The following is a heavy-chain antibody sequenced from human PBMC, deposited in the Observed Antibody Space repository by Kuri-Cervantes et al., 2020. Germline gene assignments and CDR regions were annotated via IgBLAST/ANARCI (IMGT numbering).Heavy chain of an antibody. CDR1: GFTFSSYA. D-gene: IGHD3-10*01. CDR3: GTVRQGRDYYFDY. V-gene: IGHV3-23*01. J-gene: IGHJ4*02. Sequence: GGSLRLSCAASGFTFSSYAMSWVRQAPGKGLEWVSAISGSGGSTYYADSVKGRLTISRDNSKNMLYLQMNSVRAEDTAVYYCGTVRQGRDYYFDYWGQGILVTVSS. CDR2: ISGSGGST.